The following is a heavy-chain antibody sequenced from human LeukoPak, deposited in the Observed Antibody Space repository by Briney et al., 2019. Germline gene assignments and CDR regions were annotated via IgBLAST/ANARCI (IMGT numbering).Heavy chain of an antibody. CDR1: GVSISGNY. CDR2: IFYTGST. V-gene: IGHV4-59*01. CDR3: AREPSGYDRFDY. J-gene: IGHJ4*02. D-gene: IGHD5-12*01. Sequence: SETLSLTCTVSGVSISGNYWSWIRQPPGKGLEWIGYIFYTGSTNYNPSLQSRVTILLDTSKNQFSLKLSSVSAADTAVYYCAREPSGYDRFDYWGQGTLVTVSS.